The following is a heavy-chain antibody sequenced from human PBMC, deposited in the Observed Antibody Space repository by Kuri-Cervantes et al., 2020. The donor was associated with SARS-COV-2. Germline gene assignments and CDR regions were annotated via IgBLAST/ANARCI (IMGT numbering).Heavy chain of an antibody. V-gene: IGHV3-23*01. J-gene: IGHJ6*02. CDR1: GFTFSSYA. CDR3: ARGQAHIAAAVYRYYYYGMDV. CDR2: ISGSGGST. D-gene: IGHD6-13*01. Sequence: GESLKIPCAASGFTFSSYAMSWVRQAPGKGLEWVSAISGSGGSTYYADSVKGRFTISRDNSKNTLQLQMISLRAEDTAVYYCARGQAHIAAAVYRYYYYGMDVWGQGTTVTVSS.